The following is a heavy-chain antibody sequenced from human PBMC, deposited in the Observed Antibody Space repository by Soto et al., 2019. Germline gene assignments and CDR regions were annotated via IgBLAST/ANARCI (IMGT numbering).Heavy chain of an antibody. CDR3: AAVLVVVPAGMPSTTKPFDP. V-gene: IGHV1-58*02. CDR2: IVLGSGNT. D-gene: IGHD2-2*01. Sequence: QMQLVQSGPEVKKPGTSVKVSCKASGFTFTSSAMQWVRLARGQRLEWIGWIVLGSGNTNYAQKFXXRVTINRDMSXXTXYXXLSSLRSDDTAVYYCAAVLVVVPAGMPSTTKPFDPWGQGTLVTVSS. CDR1: GFTFTSSA. J-gene: IGHJ5*02.